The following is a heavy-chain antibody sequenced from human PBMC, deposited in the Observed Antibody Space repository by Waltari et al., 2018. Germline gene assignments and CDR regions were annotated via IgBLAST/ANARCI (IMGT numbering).Heavy chain of an antibody. CDR3: AKGETTGWYRCFDY. V-gene: IGHV3-23*04. Sequence: EVQLVDSGGDLTQPGGSLRLSCVASGFTFTSYAMSWVRQVPGKGLGWVSSITASGHITDYADSVKGRFSISRDNSKNTVYLQMDSLRAEDTAVYHCAKGETTGWYRCFDYWGQGTQVTVSS. CDR1: GFTFTSYA. D-gene: IGHD6-19*01. J-gene: IGHJ4*02. CDR2: ITASGHIT.